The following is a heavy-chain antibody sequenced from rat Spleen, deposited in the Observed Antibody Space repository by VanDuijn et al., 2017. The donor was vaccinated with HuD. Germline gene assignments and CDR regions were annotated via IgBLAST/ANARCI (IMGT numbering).Heavy chain of an antibody. D-gene: IGHD1-4*01. Sequence: EVQLQESGPGLVKPSQSLSLTCSVTGHSITSSYRWNWIRKFPGNQVEWMGYINSAGSTIYNPSLNSRISISRDTSKNQFFLQVNSVTPEDAATYYCTSHGARVSRFAYWGQGTLVTVSS. CDR2: INSAGST. CDR3: TSHGARVSRFAY. J-gene: IGHJ3*01. CDR1: GHSITSSYR. V-gene: IGHV3-3*01.